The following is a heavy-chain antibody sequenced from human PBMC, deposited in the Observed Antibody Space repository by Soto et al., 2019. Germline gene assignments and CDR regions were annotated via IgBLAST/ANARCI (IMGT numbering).Heavy chain of an antibody. D-gene: IGHD2-15*01. J-gene: IGHJ3*02. CDR2: IYYSGST. V-gene: IGHV4-61*08. CDR3: ARDPNCSGGSCYLHAFVI. CDR1: GCSISSGGYS. Sequence: ETLSLTCAVSGCSISSGGYSWSWIRQPPGKGLEWIGYIYYSGSTNYNPSLKSRVTISVDTSKNQFSLKLSSVTAADTAVYYCARDPNCSGGSCYLHAFVIWGQGKMVT.